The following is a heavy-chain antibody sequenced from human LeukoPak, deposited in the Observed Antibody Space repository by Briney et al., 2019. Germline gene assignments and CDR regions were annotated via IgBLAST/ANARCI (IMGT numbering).Heavy chain of an antibody. J-gene: IGHJ4*02. CDR1: GFTFSSYS. CDR2: ISSSSSYI. V-gene: IGHV3-21*01. D-gene: IGHD3-9*01. Sequence: GGSLRLSCAASGFTFSSYSMNWVRQAPGKGLEWVSSISSSSSYIYYVDSVKGRFTISRDNAKNSLYLQMNSLRAEDMAVYSCAKCLEHFDGFDYWGQGTLVTVSS. CDR3: AKCLEHFDGFDY.